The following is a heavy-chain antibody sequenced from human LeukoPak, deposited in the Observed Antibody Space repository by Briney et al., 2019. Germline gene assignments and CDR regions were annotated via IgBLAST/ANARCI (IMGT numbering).Heavy chain of an antibody. CDR1: GFXFDDYG. CDR3: ARPRLRDYYFDY. CDR2: INWSGGST. V-gene: IGHV3-20*04. J-gene: IGHJ4*02. Sequence: PGGSLRLSCAASGFXFDDYGISWVRQAPGKGLEWVSGINWSGGSTGYADSVKGRFTISRDNAKNSLYLQMNSLRAEDTALYYCARPRLRDYYFDYWGQGTLVTVSS. D-gene: IGHD4-17*01.